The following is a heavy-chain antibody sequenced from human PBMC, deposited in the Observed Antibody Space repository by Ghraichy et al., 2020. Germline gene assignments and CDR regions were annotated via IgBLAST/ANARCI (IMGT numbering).Heavy chain of an antibody. CDR1: GNTLTELS. Sequence: ASVKVSCKVSGNTLTELSMHWVRQTPGKGLEWMGGFDAEDGETLYAQKFQDRVTMTEDTSTDTAYLELTSLESEDTAVYYCTTDSGNTYGFAFDNWCQGTLVTVSS. CDR2: FDAEDGET. J-gene: IGHJ4*02. D-gene: IGHD5-18*01. V-gene: IGHV1-24*01. CDR3: TTDSGNTYGFAFDN.